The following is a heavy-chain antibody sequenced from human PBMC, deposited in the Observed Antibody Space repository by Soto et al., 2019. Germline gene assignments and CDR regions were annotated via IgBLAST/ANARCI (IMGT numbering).Heavy chain of an antibody. D-gene: IGHD5-18*01. CDR3: ARVTAMIRSFDY. J-gene: IGHJ4*02. Sequence: KPSETLSLTCTVSGGSISSGGYYWSWIRQHPGKGLEWIGYIYYSGSTYYNPSLKSRVTISVDTSKNQFSLKLSSVTAADTAVYYCARVTAMIRSFDYWGQGTLVTVSS. CDR1: GGSISSGGYY. CDR2: IYYSGST. V-gene: IGHV4-31*03.